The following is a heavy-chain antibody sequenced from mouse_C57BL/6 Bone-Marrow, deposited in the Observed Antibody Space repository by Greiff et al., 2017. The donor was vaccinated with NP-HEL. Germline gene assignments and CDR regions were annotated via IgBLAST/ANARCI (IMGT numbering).Heavy chain of an antibody. Sequence: EVKLVESGPELVKPGDSVKISCKASGYSFTGYFMNWVMQSHGKSLEWIGRINPYNGDTFYNQKFKGKATLTVDKSSSTAHMELRSLTSEDSAVYYCAREGTTVVFDYWGQGTTLTVSS. CDR3: AREGTTVVFDY. V-gene: IGHV1-20*01. D-gene: IGHD1-1*02. J-gene: IGHJ2*01. CDR2: INPYNGDT. CDR1: GYSFTGYF.